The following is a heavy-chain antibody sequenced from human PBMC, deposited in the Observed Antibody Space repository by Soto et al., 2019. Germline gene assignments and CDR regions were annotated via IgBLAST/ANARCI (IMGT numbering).Heavy chain of an antibody. V-gene: IGHV1-18*01. Sequence: ASVKVSCKASGYTFINYDISLVRQAPGQGLEWMGWTSAYNGNTNYAQKLQGRVTMTTDTSTSTAYMELRSLRSDDTAVYYCRREFSGFTTFTMDVWGQGTTVTVSS. J-gene: IGHJ6*02. CDR3: RREFSGFTTFTMDV. CDR1: GYTFINYD. CDR2: TSAYNGNT. D-gene: IGHD3-10*01.